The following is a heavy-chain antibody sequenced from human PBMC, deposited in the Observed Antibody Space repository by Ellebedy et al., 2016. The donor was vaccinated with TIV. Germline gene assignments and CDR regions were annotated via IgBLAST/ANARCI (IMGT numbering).Heavy chain of an antibody. Sequence: GESLKISCAASGFSFRSYSMNWDSQAPGKRLVGVSRINSDGSSTIYAASVKGRFTISRDNAKNMLYLQMNSLRAEDTAVYYCAKGSHQGGIASEYWGQGTLVPVSS. CDR2: INSDGSST. D-gene: IGHD6-13*01. CDR1: GFSFRSYS. J-gene: IGHJ4*02. V-gene: IGHV3-74*01. CDR3: AKGSHQGGIASEY.